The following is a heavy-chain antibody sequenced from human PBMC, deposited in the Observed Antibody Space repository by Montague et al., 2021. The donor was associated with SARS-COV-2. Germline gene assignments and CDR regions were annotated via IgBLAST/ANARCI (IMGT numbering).Heavy chain of an antibody. D-gene: IGHD1-14*01. CDR3: GRGRKVVPWFRYYDMDV. CDR1: DGSFSGYY. Sequence: SETLSLTCAVYDGSFSGYYWNWIRKPPGKGLEWIGEISHGGTTNYNPSLKSRATISLDKSKSQFSLKLTSVTAADTAIDYCGRGRKVVPWFRYYDMDVWGQGTTVTVSS. CDR2: ISHGGTT. V-gene: IGHV4-34*01. J-gene: IGHJ6*02.